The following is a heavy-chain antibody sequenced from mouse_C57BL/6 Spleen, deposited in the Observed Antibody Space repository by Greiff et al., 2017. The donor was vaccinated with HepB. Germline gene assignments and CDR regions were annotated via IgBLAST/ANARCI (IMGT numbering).Heavy chain of an antibody. CDR1: GYTFTSYW. CDR2: IDPSDSYT. CDR3: AVLRGGY. Sequence: QVQLQQPGAELVKPGASVKLSCKASGYTFTSYWMQWVKQRPGQGLEWIGEIDPSDSYTNYNQKFKGKATLTVDTSSSTAYMQLSSLTSEDSAVYYCAVLRGGYWGQGTTLTVSS. D-gene: IGHD1-1*01. V-gene: IGHV1-50*01. J-gene: IGHJ2*01.